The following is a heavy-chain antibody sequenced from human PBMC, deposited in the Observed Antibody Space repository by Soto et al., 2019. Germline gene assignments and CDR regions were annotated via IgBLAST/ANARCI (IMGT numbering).Heavy chain of an antibody. V-gene: IGHV3-15*01. CDR1: GFAFTNAW. Sequence: GGSLRLSCAASGFAFTNAWMSWVRQAPGKALEWVGRIRSKIDGGTTDYAALVKGRFTISRDDSKNTLYLQMNSLKTEDTAVYYCARELDGIDVWGQGTTVTVSS. CDR2: IRSKIDGGTT. CDR3: ARELDGIDV. J-gene: IGHJ6*02.